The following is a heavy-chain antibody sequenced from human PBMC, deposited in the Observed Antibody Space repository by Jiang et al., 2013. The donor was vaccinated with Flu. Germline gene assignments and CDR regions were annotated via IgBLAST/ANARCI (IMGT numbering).Heavy chain of an antibody. Sequence: KPTQTLTLTCTLSGFSLTTSGVAVGWIRQPPGKALEWLALIYWDNYKYYSPSLQSRLTITKDTSENQVVLTMTTMDPVDTATYYCAHRRSSGSPWDWGDFDYWGQGILVTVSS. CDR3: AHRRSSGSPWDWGDFDY. CDR2: IYWDNYK. V-gene: IGHV2-5*02. J-gene: IGHJ4*02. D-gene: IGHD3-10*01. CDR1: GFSLTTSGVA.